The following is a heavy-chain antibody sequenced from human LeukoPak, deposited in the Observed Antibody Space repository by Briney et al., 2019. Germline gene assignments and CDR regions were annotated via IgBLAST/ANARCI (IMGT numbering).Heavy chain of an antibody. D-gene: IGHD1-26*01. J-gene: IGHJ4*02. CDR3: ARELSHPGSYIDY. CDR2: IYYSGST. CDR1: GGSISSYY. Sequence: SETLSLTCTVSGGSISSYYWSWIRQPPGKGLEWIGYIYYSGSTNYNPSLKSRVTISVDTSKNQFSLKLSSVTAADTAVYYCARELSHPGSYIDYWGQGTLVTVSS. V-gene: IGHV4-59*01.